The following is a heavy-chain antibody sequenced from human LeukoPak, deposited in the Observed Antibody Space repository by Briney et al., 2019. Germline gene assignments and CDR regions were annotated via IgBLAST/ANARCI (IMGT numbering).Heavy chain of an antibody. CDR2: IIPIFGTA. Sequence: ASVKVSCKASGGTFSSYAISWVRQAPGQGLEWMGGIIPIFGTANYAQKFQGRVTITAGESTSTAYMELSSLRSEDTAVYYCARDYSSGWPHDAFDIWGQGTMVTVSS. CDR3: ARDYSSGWPHDAFDI. CDR1: GGTFSSYA. V-gene: IGHV1-69*01. J-gene: IGHJ3*02. D-gene: IGHD6-19*01.